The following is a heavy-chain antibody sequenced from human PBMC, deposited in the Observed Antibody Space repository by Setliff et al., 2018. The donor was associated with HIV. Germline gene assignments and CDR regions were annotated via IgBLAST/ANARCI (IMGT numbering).Heavy chain of an antibody. CDR1: GFKFDDYG. V-gene: IGHV3-20*04. CDR3: ARAGVVEGYYYYYYMDV. CDR2: ISWSGSGI. J-gene: IGHJ6*03. Sequence: GGSLRLSCAASGFKFDDYGMSWVRQGPGKGLEWVAGISWSGSGIGYGDSVKGRFTISRDDDRNFLFLQMNSLRAEDTAVYYCARAGVVEGYYYYYYMDVWGKGTTVTVSS. D-gene: IGHD2-15*01.